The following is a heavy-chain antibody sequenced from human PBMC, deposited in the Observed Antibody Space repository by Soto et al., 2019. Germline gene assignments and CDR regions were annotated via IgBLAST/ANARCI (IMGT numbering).Heavy chain of an antibody. CDR3: VKDKGATIKKVTMDV. CDR2: VSNNGGST. Sequence: ESGGGLVQPGGSLRLSCSASGFTFSSSAIHWVRQAPGKGLEYVSGVSNNGGSTYYSDSVKGRFIISRDNSKNTLYLQMSSMTTEDTAVYYCVKDKGATIKKVTMDVWGQGTTVTVSS. CDR1: GFTFSSSA. D-gene: IGHD2-21*02. J-gene: IGHJ6*02. V-gene: IGHV3-64D*08.